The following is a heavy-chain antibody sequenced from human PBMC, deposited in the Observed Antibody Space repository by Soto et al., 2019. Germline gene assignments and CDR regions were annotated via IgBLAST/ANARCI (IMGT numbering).Heavy chain of an antibody. CDR3: AKARFRDSSMFLLDY. J-gene: IGHJ4*02. Sequence: EVQLLESGGGLVQPGGSLRLSWAASGLTFSSNAMSWVRQAPGKGLEWVSAISGSGGSTYYADSVKGRFTISRDNSKNTLYLQMNSLRAEDTAVYYCAKARFRDSSMFLLDYWGQGTLVTVSS. D-gene: IGHD6-19*01. CDR2: ISGSGGST. CDR1: GLTFSSNA. V-gene: IGHV3-23*01.